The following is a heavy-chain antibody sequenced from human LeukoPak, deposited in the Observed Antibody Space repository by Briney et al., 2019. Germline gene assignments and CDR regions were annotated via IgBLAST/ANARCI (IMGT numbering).Heavy chain of an antibody. CDR2: IIPILGIA. Sequence: SVKVSCKASGGTFSSYAISWVRQAPGQGLEWMGRIIPILGIANYAQKFQGRVTITADKSTSTAYMELSSLRSEDTAVYYCAGDAFPTYYYGSGSYSKPFDYWGQGTLVTVSS. V-gene: IGHV1-69*04. CDR3: AGDAFPTYYYGSGSYSKPFDY. J-gene: IGHJ4*02. D-gene: IGHD3-10*01. CDR1: GGTFSSYA.